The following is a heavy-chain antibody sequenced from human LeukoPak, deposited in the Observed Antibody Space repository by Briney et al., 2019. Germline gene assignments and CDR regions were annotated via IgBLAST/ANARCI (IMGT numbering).Heavy chain of an antibody. CDR1: GFTFSSYS. D-gene: IGHD3-10*01. CDR3: ARDMRGGFSSGGADC. J-gene: IGHJ4*02. V-gene: IGHV3-48*01. Sequence: GGSLRLSCTASGFTFSSYSMNWVRQAPGQGLEWISYISSGGSTVYYADSVKGRFTVSRGNAENALFLQMNSPRVEDTAVYYCARDMRGGFSSGGADCWGQGALVTVSS. CDR2: ISSGGSTV.